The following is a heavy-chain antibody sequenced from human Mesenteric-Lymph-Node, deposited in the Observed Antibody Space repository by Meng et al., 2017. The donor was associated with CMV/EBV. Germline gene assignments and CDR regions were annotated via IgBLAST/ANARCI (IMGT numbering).Heavy chain of an antibody. CDR3: ARVGQTVAAGILDY. D-gene: IGHD6-13*01. J-gene: IGHJ4*02. Sequence: SCFTFSDYYMSWIRQAPGKGRLEWVSYISADSSFTTYADSVKGRFTISRDNAKNSLFLQMNSLRAEDTAVYYCARVGQTVAAGILDYWGQGTLVTVSS. V-gene: IGHV3-11*06. CDR1: CFTFSDYY. CDR2: ISADSSFT.